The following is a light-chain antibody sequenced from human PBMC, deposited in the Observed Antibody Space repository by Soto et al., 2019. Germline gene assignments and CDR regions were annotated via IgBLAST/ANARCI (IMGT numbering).Light chain of an antibody. J-gene: IGKJ4*01. Sequence: DIQMTQSPSTLSASVGDRVTITCRASQSISIWLAWYQQKPGKAPNLLIYKASNLEGGVPSRFSGSGSGTEFTLTISSLQPDDFATYYCQQYESYPLTFGGGTKVEIK. CDR3: QQYESYPLT. V-gene: IGKV1-5*03. CDR2: KAS. CDR1: QSISIW.